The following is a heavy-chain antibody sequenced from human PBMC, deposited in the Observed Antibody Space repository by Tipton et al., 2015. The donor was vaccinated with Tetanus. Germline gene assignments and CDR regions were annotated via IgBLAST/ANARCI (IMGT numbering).Heavy chain of an antibody. V-gene: IGHV4-39*07. CDR1: GGSISTRNYF. D-gene: IGHD2/OR15-2a*01. CDR3: ARVSRRNFYFDY. Sequence: TLSLTCTVSGGSISTRNYFWGWIRQAPGKGLEWIGNIYYSGSTDYNPSLKSRVAISVDTSKNQFSLNLTSVTVADSAVYFCARVSRRNFYFDYWGPGAQVTVSS. J-gene: IGHJ4*02. CDR2: IYYSGST.